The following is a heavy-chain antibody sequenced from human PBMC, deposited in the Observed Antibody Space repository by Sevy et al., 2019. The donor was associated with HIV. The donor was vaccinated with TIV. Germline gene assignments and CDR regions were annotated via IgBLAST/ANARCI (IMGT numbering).Heavy chain of an antibody. CDR1: GFTFSSYA. V-gene: IGHV3-30-3*01. J-gene: IGHJ4*02. Sequence: GGSLRLSCAASGFTFSSYAMPWVRQAPGKGLEWVAVISYDGSSKYYADSVKGRFTISRDNSKNTLYLQMNSLRAEDTAVYYCARGGSGSYYVGFDYWGQGTLVTVSS. D-gene: IGHD3-10*01. CDR2: ISYDGSSK. CDR3: ARGGSGSYYVGFDY.